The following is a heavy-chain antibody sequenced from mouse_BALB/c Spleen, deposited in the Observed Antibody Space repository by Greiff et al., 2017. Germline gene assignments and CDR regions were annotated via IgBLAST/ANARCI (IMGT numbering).Heavy chain of an antibody. CDR1: GFAFSSYD. J-gene: IGHJ3*01. CDR2: ISSGGGST. V-gene: IGHV5-12-1*01. Sequence: EVQLVESGGGLVKPGGSLKLSCAASGFAFSSYDMSWVRQTPEKRLEWVAYISSGGGSTYYPDTVKGRFTISRDNAKNTLYLQMSSLKSEDTAMYYCARRDYGAYWGQGTLVTVSA. CDR3: ARRDYGAY. D-gene: IGHD2-4*01.